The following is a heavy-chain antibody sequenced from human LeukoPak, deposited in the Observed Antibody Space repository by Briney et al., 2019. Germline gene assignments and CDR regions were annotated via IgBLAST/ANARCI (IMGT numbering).Heavy chain of an antibody. CDR2: INHSGST. Sequence: PSETLSLTCAVYGGSFNAYYWNWIRQPPGKGLEWIGEINHSGSTNYNTSLKSRVTISVDTSKNQFSLKLTSVTAADTAVYYCARTGIAVATIDYWGQGTLVTVSS. CDR1: GGSFNAYY. J-gene: IGHJ4*02. D-gene: IGHD6-19*01. V-gene: IGHV4-34*01. CDR3: ARTGIAVATIDY.